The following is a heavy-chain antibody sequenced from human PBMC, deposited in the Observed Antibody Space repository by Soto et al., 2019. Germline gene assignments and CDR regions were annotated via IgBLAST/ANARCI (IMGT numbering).Heavy chain of an antibody. D-gene: IGHD3-16*01. J-gene: IGHJ3*02. CDR1: SNY. CDR2: IYSGGST. Sequence: SNYRSMNNKAPGKGLEWVSVIYSGGSTYYADSVKGRFTISRDNSKNTLYLQMNSLRAEDTAVYYCARDGAHGLPPKDAFDIGVQGTMVTV. CDR3: ARDGAHGLPPKDAFDI. V-gene: IGHV3-53*01.